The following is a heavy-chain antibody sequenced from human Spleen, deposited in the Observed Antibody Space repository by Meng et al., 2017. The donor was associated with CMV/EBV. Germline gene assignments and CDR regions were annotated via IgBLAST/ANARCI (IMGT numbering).Heavy chain of an antibody. J-gene: IGHJ4*02. V-gene: IGHV3-23*03. CDR3: AKDPGYTMTTYFDY. CDR2: IYSGGSST. CDR1: GFTFSNYA. Sequence: GGSLRLSCAASGFTFSNYAMTWVRQAPGKGLEWVSVIYSGGSSTHYADSVKGRFTISRDNSKNTLFLQMNSLRAEDTAVYYCAKDPGYTMTTYFDYWGQGTLVTVSS. D-gene: IGHD4-17*01.